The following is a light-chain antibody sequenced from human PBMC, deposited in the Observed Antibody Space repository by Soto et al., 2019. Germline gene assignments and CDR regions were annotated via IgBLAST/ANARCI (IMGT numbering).Light chain of an antibody. Sequence: DVQRYKTASSLSVSVSDRLSITCLASQSIRTYLNWYHQKPGEAPKVLISATSNLQSGVPSRFSGSGSGTDFTLTISSLQPEDFGTYYCQLSYITPRTFCQ. CDR1: QSIRTY. CDR2: ATS. J-gene: IGKJ1*01. CDR3: QLSYITPRT. V-gene: IGKV1-39*01.